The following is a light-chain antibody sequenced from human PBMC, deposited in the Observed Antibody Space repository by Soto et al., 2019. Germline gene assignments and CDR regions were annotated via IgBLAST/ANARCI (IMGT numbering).Light chain of an antibody. Sequence: QSVLTQPPSVSGAPGQRVTISCTGSSSNIGAGYVVHWYQHLPGTAPRLLIYGNSNRPSGVPDRFSGSKSGTSASLAITGLKTEDEADYYCQSFDSGLRGEVFGGGTKLTVL. J-gene: IGLJ3*02. CDR2: GNS. CDR3: QSFDSGLRGEV. CDR1: SSNIGAGYV. V-gene: IGLV1-40*01.